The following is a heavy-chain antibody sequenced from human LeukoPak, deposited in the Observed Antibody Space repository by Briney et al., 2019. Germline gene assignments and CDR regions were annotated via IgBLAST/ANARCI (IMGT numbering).Heavy chain of an antibody. Sequence: SETLSLTCTVSGGSISSSSYYWGWIRHPPWKGLEWIGSIYYSGSTYYNPSLKSRVTISVDTSKNQFSLKLSSVTAADTAVYYCARDGSGSYYMPADFDPWGQGTLVTVSS. J-gene: IGHJ5*02. CDR1: GGSISSSSYY. CDR3: ARDGSGSYYMPADFDP. V-gene: IGHV4-39*02. CDR2: IYYSGST. D-gene: IGHD3-10*01.